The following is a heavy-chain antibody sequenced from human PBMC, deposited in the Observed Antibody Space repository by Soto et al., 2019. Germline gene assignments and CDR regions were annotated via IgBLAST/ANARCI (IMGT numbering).Heavy chain of an antibody. Sequence: SETLSLTCTVSGGSISSGDYYWSWIRQPPGKGLEWIGYIYHSGSTYYNPSLKSRVTISVDTSKNQFSLKLNSVTAADTAVYYCARESYYGSGATVVGYWGLGTLVTVSS. CDR3: ARESYYGSGATVVGY. J-gene: IGHJ4*02. D-gene: IGHD3-10*01. CDR1: GGSISSGDYY. CDR2: IYHSGST. V-gene: IGHV4-30-4*02.